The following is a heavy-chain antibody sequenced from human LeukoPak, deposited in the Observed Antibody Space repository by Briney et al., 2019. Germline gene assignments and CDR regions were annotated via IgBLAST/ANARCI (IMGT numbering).Heavy chain of an antibody. V-gene: IGHV3-21*01. CDR2: ISSRSSYI. J-gene: IGHJ5*02. Sequence: GGSLRLSCAASGFTFSNYSMNWVRQAPGKGLEWVSSISSRSSYIYYADSVKGRFTITRDNAKNSLYLQMNSLRAEDTAVYYCARFRFGYYVNSAPPWGQGTLVTVSS. CDR3: ARFRFGYYVNSAPP. D-gene: IGHD3-22*01. CDR1: GFTFSNYS.